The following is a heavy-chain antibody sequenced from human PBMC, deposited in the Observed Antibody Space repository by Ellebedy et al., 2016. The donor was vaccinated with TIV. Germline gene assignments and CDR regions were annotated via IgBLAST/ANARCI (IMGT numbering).Heavy chain of an antibody. D-gene: IGHD4-17*01. CDR3: ARRGSYGDYAVQVNSWFDT. V-gene: IGHV3-7*01. CDR1: GFSFRSYW. CDR2: IYQDGSDQ. J-gene: IGHJ5*02. Sequence: PGGSLRLSCVASGFSFRSYWMSWVRQAPGKGLEWVANIYQDGSDQYYVDFVKGRFTISRDNANKSLFLQMNSLRVEDTAVYYCARRGSYGDYAVQVNSWFDTWGQGTLVTVSS.